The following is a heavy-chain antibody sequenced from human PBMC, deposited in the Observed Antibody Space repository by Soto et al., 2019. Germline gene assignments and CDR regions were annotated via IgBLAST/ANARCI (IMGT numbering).Heavy chain of an antibody. J-gene: IGHJ6*03. CDR2: ISSSGSTL. Sequence: QVQLVESGGDLVKPGGSLRLSCAASGFTFSDYYMSWIRQAPGKGLEWVSCISSSGSTLYYADSVKGRFTISRDNTQNSLYLQVNSLSAEDTAVYYSARDLSASGWDYMDVWGKGTTVTVSS. D-gene: IGHD3-10*01. CDR3: ARDLSASGWDYMDV. CDR1: GFTFSDYY. V-gene: IGHV3-11*01.